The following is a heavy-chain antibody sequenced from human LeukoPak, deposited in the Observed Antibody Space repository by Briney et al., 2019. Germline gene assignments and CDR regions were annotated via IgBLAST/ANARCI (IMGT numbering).Heavy chain of an antibody. CDR3: ARDVDYYYMDV. CDR2: IYSGGST. Sequence: GGSLRLSRAASGFTVSSNYMSWVRQAPGKGLEWVSVIYSGGSTYYADSVKGRFTISRDNSKNTLYLQMNSLRAEDTAVYYCARDVDYYYMDVWGKGTTVTVSS. J-gene: IGHJ6*03. V-gene: IGHV3-53*01. CDR1: GFTVSSNY. D-gene: IGHD2-21*01.